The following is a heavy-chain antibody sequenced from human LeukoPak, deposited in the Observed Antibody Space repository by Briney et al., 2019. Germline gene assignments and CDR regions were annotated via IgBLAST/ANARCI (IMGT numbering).Heavy chain of an antibody. CDR2: MNPNNGNT. CDR3: ARVRAYHRWFDP. D-gene: IGHD2-2*01. V-gene: IGHV1-8*01. Sequence: ASVKVSCKASGYTFTSCDINWVRQATGQGLEWMGWMNPNNGNTGYAQKFQGRVTMTRNTSISTAYMELSSLRSEDTAVYYCARVRAYHRWFDPWGQGTLVTVSS. CDR1: GYTFTSCD. J-gene: IGHJ5*02.